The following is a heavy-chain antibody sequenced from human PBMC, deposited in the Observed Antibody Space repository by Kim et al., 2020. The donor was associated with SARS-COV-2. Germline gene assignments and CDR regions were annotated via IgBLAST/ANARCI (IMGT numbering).Heavy chain of an antibody. D-gene: IGHD7-27*01. J-gene: IGHJ4*02. V-gene: IGHV5-10-1*01. CDR3: ARHVEGTGDA. CDR1: GYSFSNYF. Sequence: GESLKISCKGSGYSFSNYFISWVRQMPGKGLEWVGRIDPSESYINYSPSFQGHVTLSVDKSISTAYLHWSSLKASDTAMYYCARHVEGTGDAWGQGTLVTVSS. CDR2: IDPSESYI.